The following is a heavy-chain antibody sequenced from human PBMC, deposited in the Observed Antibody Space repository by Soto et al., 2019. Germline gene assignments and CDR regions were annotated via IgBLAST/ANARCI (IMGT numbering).Heavy chain of an antibody. Sequence: PGRSLRLSCSVSGFSGSTFTSNWIHWVRQAPGKGLVWVSRINSEGSSATYADSVKGRFTTSRDAAESTVYLEMNSLRVEDTAVYFCASTVALADFDPWGQGSVVTVSS. CDR2: INSEGSSA. J-gene: IGHJ5*02. V-gene: IGHV3-74*03. CDR3: ASTVALADFDP. CDR1: GFSGSTFTSNW. D-gene: IGHD6-19*01.